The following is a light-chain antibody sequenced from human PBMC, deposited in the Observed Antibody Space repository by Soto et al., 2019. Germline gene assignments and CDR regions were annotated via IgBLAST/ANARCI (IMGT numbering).Light chain of an antibody. J-gene: IGKJ5*01. CDR3: QQYHNWPPIN. CDR1: QSVSSD. V-gene: IGKV3-15*01. CDR2: GAS. Sequence: EIVMTQSPATLSVSPGERATLSCRASQSVSSDLAWYHQKPGQAPRLLIYGASTRASGIPARFSGSGSETEFTLTISSLQSEDSAVYYRQQYHNWPPINFGQVTRLEI.